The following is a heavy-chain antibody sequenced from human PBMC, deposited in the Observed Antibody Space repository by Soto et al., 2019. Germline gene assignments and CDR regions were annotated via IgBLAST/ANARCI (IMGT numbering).Heavy chain of an antibody. CDR2: IRSKANSYAT. CDR3: TRHEPRRNRPEELPPDWYFDL. D-gene: IGHD3-10*01. CDR1: GFTFSGSA. V-gene: IGHV3-73*01. Sequence: GESLKISCAASGFTFSGSAMHWVRQASGKGLEWVGRIRSKANSYATAYAASVKGRFTISRDDSKNTAYLQMNSLKTEDTAVYYCTRHEPRRNRPEELPPDWYFDLWGRGTLVTVSS. J-gene: IGHJ2*01.